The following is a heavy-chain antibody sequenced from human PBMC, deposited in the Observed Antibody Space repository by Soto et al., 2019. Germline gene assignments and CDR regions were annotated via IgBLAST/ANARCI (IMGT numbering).Heavy chain of an antibody. CDR2: IWYDGSNK. CDR1: GFTFSSYG. D-gene: IGHD1-26*01. CDR3: ARGWGPMGIVGATGILDY. V-gene: IGHV3-33*01. Sequence: QVQLVESGGGVVQPGRSLRLSCAASGFTFSSYGMHWVRQAPGKGLEWVAVIWYDGSNKYYADSVKGRFTISRDNSKNTLYLQMNSRSAEDTAVYYWARGWGPMGIVGATGILDYWGQGTLVTASS. J-gene: IGHJ4*02.